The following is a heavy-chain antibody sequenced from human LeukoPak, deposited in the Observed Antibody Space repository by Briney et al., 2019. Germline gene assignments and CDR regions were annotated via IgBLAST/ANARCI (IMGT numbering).Heavy chain of an antibody. CDR3: ARANFLYCSSSTCLFDY. V-gene: IGHV1-2*02. CDR2: INPNDGDT. CDR1: GYTLTDYY. D-gene: IGHD2-2*01. Sequence: ASAKVSCKASGYTLTDYYMHWVRQAPGQGFEWMGWINPNDGDTNYAQKFRGRVTMTRDTSISTAHMEVSRLRSDDTAVYYCARANFLYCSSSTCLFDYWGQGTLVAVSS. J-gene: IGHJ4*02.